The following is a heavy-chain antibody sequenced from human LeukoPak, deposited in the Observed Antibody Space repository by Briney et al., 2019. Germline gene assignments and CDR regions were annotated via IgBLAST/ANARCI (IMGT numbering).Heavy chain of an antibody. Sequence: GGSLRLSCEASGFTFSSYAMTWVRHVAGRGLEWVSSISGSAGTTYYADSVKGRFTISRDNSKNTLYLQMNSLRAEDTAVYYCARRSGIAVAGAFDYWGQGTLVTVSS. D-gene: IGHD6-19*01. CDR3: ARRSGIAVAGAFDY. CDR1: GFTFSSYA. CDR2: ISGSAGTT. V-gene: IGHV3-23*01. J-gene: IGHJ4*02.